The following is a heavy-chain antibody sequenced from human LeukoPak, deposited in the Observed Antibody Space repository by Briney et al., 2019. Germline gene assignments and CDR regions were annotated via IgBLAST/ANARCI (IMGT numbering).Heavy chain of an antibody. CDR1: GATFSSYT. D-gene: IGHD3-3*01. CDR3: ARDAHDKEYYFWSGYYGMDV. V-gene: IGHV1-69*04. J-gene: IGHJ6*02. CDR2: IIPNSGIA. Sequence: ASVTLSFTSSGATFSSYTISWVRHAPGQGLEWMGRIIPNSGIANYTQKFQGRVTITADKSTSTAYMELSSLRSEDTAVYYCARDAHDKEYYFWSGYYGMDVWGQGTTVTVSS.